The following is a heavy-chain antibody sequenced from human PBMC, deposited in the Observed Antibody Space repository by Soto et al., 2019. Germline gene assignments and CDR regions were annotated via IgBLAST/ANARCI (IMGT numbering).Heavy chain of an antibody. CDR3: ARLVGATAYYYYGMDV. Sequence: GESLKISCAASGFTFSSYSMNWVRQAPGKGLEWVSYISGSSRTIYYADSVKGRFSISRDNAKNSLYLQMSSLRDEDTAVYFCARLVGATAYYYYGMDVWGQGTTVTVSS. J-gene: IGHJ6*02. CDR1: GFTFSSYS. CDR2: ISGSSRTI. D-gene: IGHD1-26*01. V-gene: IGHV3-48*02.